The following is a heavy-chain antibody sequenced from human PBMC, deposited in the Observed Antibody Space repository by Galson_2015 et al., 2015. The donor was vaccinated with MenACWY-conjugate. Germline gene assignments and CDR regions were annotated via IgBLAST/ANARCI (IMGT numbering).Heavy chain of an antibody. CDR3: AKDAIYGSRSPYYFDY. V-gene: IGHV3-23*01. Sequence: SLRLSCAASGFTFSSYAMSWVRQAPGKGLEWVSGISGSGGSTYYADSVKGRFTISRDNSKTTLFLQLNSLGAEDTAIYYCAKDAIYGSRSPYYFDYWGQGTLITVSS. CDR2: ISGSGGST. J-gene: IGHJ4*02. D-gene: IGHD3-10*01. CDR1: GFTFSSYA.